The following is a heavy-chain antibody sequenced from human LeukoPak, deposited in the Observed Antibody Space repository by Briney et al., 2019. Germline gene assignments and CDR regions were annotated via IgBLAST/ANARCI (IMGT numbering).Heavy chain of an antibody. D-gene: IGHD6-19*01. CDR1: GFSVSANY. CDR3: ARIWAEQWLANDAFDI. Sequence: PGGSLRLSCAASGFSVSANYMNWVRQAPGKGLEYVSAISSNGGSTYYANSVKGRFTISRDNSKNTLYLQMGSLRAEDTAVYYCARIWAEQWLANDAFDIWGQGTTVTVSS. V-gene: IGHV3-64*01. CDR2: ISSNGGST. J-gene: IGHJ3*02.